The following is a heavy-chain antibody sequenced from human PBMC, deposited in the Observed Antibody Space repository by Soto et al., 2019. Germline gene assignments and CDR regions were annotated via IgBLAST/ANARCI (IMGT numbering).Heavy chain of an antibody. CDR2: FTRGGNT. V-gene: IGHV3-23*01. J-gene: IGHJ5*02. CDR1: GFTFSNYT. D-gene: IGHD1-20*01. Sequence: GGSLRLCCAASGFTFSNYTMCWVRQAPGKGLEWVSTFTRGGNTLYADSVRGRFTISRGNSKNTLSLQMDSLRAEDTAVYYCPKDIFLTGTRDNWCYPSVPTPLVTVSS. CDR3: PKDIFLTGTRDNWCYP.